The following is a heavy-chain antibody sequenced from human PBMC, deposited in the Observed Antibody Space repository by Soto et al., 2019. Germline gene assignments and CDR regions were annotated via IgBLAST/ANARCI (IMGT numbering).Heavy chain of an antibody. V-gene: IGHV4-31*03. CDR3: ARDRLMATAGTARHYFGLDV. J-gene: IGHJ6*02. CDR2: IYYSGNT. CDR1: GGSIRSGGYY. Sequence: SETLSLTCTVSGGSIRSGGYYWSWVRQNPRRGLEWIGNIYYSGNTYYNPSLKSRLTISVDTSKNQFSLNLSSVTAADTAVYYYARDRLMATAGTARHYFGLDVWGQGTTVTVSS. D-gene: IGHD5-18*01.